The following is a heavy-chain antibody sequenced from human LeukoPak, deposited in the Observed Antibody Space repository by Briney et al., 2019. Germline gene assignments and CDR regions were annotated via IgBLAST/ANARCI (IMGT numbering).Heavy chain of an antibody. J-gene: IGHJ5*02. D-gene: IGHD2-8*01. CDR3: AREPLPNGVWRVGWFDP. V-gene: IGHV4-61*02. CDR2: IDSSGNS. CDR1: GGSISSGSYF. Sequence: SETPSLTCTVSGGSISSGSYFWSWIRQSAGKGLEWIGRIDSSGNSNYNPSLKSRVTISLDTSKNQFSLKLTSVTAADTAVYYCAREPLPNGVWRVGWFDPWGQGTLVTVSS.